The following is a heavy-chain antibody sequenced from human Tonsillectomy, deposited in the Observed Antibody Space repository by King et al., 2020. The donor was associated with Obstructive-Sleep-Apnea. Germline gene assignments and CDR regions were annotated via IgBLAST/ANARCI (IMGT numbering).Heavy chain of an antibody. CDR3: AREESMGVWFGDLNY. V-gene: IGHV3-30*04. Sequence: VQLVESGGDVVQPGGSLRLSCVASGLTFSSYALHWVRQAPGKGLEWVALISHDGRKKYYADSVKGRFTVSRDMSTNTLSLQMNSLRPEDTAVFYCAREESMGVWFGDLNYWGQGALVTVSS. D-gene: IGHD3-10*01. CDR2: ISHDGRKK. CDR1: GLTFSSYA. J-gene: IGHJ4*02.